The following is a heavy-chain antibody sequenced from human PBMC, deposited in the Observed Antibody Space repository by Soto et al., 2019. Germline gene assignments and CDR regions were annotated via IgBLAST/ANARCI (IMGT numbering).Heavy chain of an antibody. CDR1: AFTFSSYA. J-gene: IGHJ4*02. Sequence: EVQLLESGGGLAQPWGSLRLSCAASAFTFSSYAISCVRQAPGKGLEWVPAVSVSGDSTYYADAVKGRFTISRDNSKNTLYLQMNSLRAEDTAVYYCAKGRASDCPGCTQDYWGQGTLVTVSS. CDR3: AKGRASDCPGCTQDY. V-gene: IGHV3-23*01. D-gene: IGHD2-21*02. CDR2: VSVSGDST.